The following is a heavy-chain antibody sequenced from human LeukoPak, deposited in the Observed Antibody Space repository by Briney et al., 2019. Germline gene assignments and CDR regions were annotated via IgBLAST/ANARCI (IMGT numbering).Heavy chain of an antibody. Sequence: PGRSLRLSCAASGFTFSSFGMHWVRQAPGKGLEWVAVISYDGSNKYYADSVKGRFTISRDNSKNTLYLQMNSLRAEDTVVYYCAKEGPYSGTYWHFDYWGQGTLVTVSS. CDR2: ISYDGSNK. V-gene: IGHV3-30*18. D-gene: IGHD1-26*01. CDR1: GFTFSSFG. J-gene: IGHJ4*02. CDR3: AKEGPYSGTYWHFDY.